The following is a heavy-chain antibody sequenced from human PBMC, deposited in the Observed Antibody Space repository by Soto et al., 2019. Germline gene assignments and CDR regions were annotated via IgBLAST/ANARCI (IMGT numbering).Heavy chain of an antibody. CDR3: ARQGFGPLHGLVDV. D-gene: IGHD3-10*01. J-gene: IGHJ6*02. CDR2: VHHSWGS. V-gene: IGHV4-59*08. Sequence: QVQLQESGPGLVKPSETLSLSCTVSGGSISSYYWSWFRQSPGKRMEWIGYVHHSWGSSYNPALRSHAAISLDTSKGQFSLKVTSVPATDTAVYYCARQGFGPLHGLVDVWGQGTTVTVSS. CDR1: GGSISSYY.